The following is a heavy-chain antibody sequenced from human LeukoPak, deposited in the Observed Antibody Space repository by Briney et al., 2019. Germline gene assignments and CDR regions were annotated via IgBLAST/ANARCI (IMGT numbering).Heavy chain of an antibody. CDR3: ARPGGVYYDILTGYYFDY. CDR2: ISYDGSNR. CDR1: GFTFSSYG. V-gene: IGHV3-30*03. J-gene: IGHJ4*02. D-gene: IGHD3-9*01. Sequence: GGSLRLSCAASGFTFSSYGMHWVRQAPGKGLEWVAVISYDGSNRYYADSVKGRFTISRDNSKNTLYLQMNSLRAEDTAVYYCARPGGVYYDILTGYYFDYWGQGTLVTVSS.